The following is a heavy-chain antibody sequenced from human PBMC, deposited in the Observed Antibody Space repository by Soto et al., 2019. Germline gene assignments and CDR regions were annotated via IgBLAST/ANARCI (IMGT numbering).Heavy chain of an antibody. Sequence: GGSLRLSCAASGFTFSDYYMSWIRQAPGKGLEWVSYISSSGSTIYYADSVKGRFTISRDNAKNSLYLQMNSLRAEDTAVYYCASGLYYSNYYYYGMDVWGQGTTVTVS. J-gene: IGHJ6*02. D-gene: IGHD4-4*01. CDR3: ASGLYYSNYYYYGMDV. CDR1: GFTFSDYY. V-gene: IGHV3-11*01. CDR2: ISSSGSTI.